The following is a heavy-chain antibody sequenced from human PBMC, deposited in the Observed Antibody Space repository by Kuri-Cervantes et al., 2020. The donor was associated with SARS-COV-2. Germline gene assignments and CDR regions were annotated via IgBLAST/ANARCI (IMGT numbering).Heavy chain of an antibody. CDR1: GGSFSGYY. V-gene: IGHV4-34*01. D-gene: IGHD2-2*01. Sequence: ESLKISCAVHGGSFSGYYWSWIRQPPGKGLEWIGEINHSGSTNYNPSLKSRVTISVDTSKNQFSLKLSSVTAADTAVYYCARVSVVVVPAAIHYYDGMDVWGQGTTVTVSS. CDR3: ARVSVVVVPAAIHYYDGMDV. J-gene: IGHJ6*02. CDR2: INHSGST.